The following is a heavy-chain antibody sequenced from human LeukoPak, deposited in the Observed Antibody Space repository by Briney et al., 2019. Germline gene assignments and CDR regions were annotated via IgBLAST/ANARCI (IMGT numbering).Heavy chain of an antibody. Sequence: PSETLSLTCTISGGSISSYYWSWIRQPAGKGLEWIGHICTSGTTNYNPSLKSRVTMSVDTSKNQFSLKLSSVTAADTAVYYCAREDRMAAADYWGQGTLVTVSS. D-gene: IGHD6-13*01. V-gene: IGHV4-4*07. CDR3: AREDRMAAADY. J-gene: IGHJ4*02. CDR2: ICTSGTT. CDR1: GGSISSYY.